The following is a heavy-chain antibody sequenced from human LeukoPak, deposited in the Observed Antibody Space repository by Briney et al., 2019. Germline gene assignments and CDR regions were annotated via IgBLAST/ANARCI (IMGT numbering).Heavy chain of an antibody. J-gene: IGHJ4*02. CDR3: ALLAVASDFDY. V-gene: IGHV3-48*03. CDR1: GFPFSIYE. CDR2: IGSSGTTI. D-gene: IGHD6-19*01. Sequence: GGSLRLSCAVSGFPFSIYEMNWVRQAPGKGLEWVSNIGSSGTTIYYADSVKSRFHISRDNAKNSLYLQMNSLRVEDTAVYYCALLAVASDFDYWGQGALVTVSS.